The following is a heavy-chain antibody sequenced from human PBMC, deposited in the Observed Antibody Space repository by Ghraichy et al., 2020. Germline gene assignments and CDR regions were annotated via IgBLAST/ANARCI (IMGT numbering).Heavy chain of an antibody. J-gene: IGHJ4*02. CDR2: IIPIFGTA. CDR1: GGTFSSYV. CDR3: ARDQYCSSTSCYRRGGGFDY. V-gene: IGHV1-69*13. D-gene: IGHD2-2*01. Sequence: SVKVSCKASGGTFSSYVISWVRQAPGQGLEWMGGIIPIFGTANYAQKFQGRVTITADESTSTAYMELSSLRSEDMAVYYCARDQYCSSTSCYRRGGGFDYWGQGTLVTVSS.